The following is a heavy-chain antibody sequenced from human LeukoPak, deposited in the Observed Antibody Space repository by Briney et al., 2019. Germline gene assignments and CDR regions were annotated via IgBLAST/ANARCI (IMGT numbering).Heavy chain of an antibody. Sequence: VASVKVSCKASGYTFNGYYIQWVRQAPGQGLEWMGWVNPNNGSTNFAQKFQGRVTMTTDTSISTAYMELFSLRSDDTAVYCCGRGIVGAFVFDFDYWGQGTLVTVSS. CDR1: GYTFNGYY. D-gene: IGHD1-26*01. CDR2: VNPNNGST. J-gene: IGHJ4*02. V-gene: IGHV1-2*02. CDR3: GRGIVGAFVFDFDY.